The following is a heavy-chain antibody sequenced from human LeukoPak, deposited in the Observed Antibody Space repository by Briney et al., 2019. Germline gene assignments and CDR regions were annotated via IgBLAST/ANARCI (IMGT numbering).Heavy chain of an antibody. CDR3: ARFLVIGAFDI. CDR2: IYYSGST. Sequence: PSETLSLTCTVSGGSISSYYWSWIRQPPGKGLEWIGYIYYSGSTNYNPSLKSRVTISVDTSKNQFSLKLSSVTAADTAVYYCARFLVIGAFDIWGQGTMVTVS. CDR1: GGSISSYY. D-gene: IGHD3-22*01. V-gene: IGHV4-59*01. J-gene: IGHJ3*02.